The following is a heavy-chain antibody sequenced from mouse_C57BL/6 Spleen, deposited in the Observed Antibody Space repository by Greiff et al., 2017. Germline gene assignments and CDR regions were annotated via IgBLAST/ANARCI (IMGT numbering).Heavy chain of an antibody. CDR3: ARGGPYYFDY. D-gene: IGHD3-3*01. CDR1: GYAFSSYW. J-gene: IGHJ2*01. CDR2: IYPGDGDT. Sequence: VHLVESGAELVKPGASVKISCKASGYAFSSYWMNWVKQRPGKGLEWIGQIYPGDGDTNYNGKFKGKATLTADKSSSTAYMQLSSLTSEDSAVYFCARGGPYYFDYWGQGTTLTVSS. V-gene: IGHV1-80*01.